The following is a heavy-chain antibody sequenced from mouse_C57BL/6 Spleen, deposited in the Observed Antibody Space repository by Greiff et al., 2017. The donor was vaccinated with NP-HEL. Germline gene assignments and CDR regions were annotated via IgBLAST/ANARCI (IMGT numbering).Heavy chain of an antibody. J-gene: IGHJ3*01. V-gene: IGHV1-54*01. CDR1: GYAFTNYL. Sequence: VQLQQSGAELVRPGTSVKVSCKASGYAFTNYLIEWVKQRPGQGLEWIGVINPGSGGSNYNEKFKGKATLTADKSSSTAYMQLSSLTAEDSAVYFCARSELRSPFAYWGQGTLVTVSA. CDR2: INPGSGGS. D-gene: IGHD1-1*01. CDR3: ARSELRSPFAY.